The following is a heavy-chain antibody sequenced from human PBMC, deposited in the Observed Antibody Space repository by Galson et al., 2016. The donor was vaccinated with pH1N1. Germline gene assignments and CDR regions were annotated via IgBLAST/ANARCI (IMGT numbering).Heavy chain of an antibody. CDR3: AKVVRGSSWPSFDY. CDR1: GFTFNKYC. V-gene: IGHV3-30*18. Sequence: SLRLSCAASGFTFNKYCMHWVRQAPGKGLEWVAVISYDGSNKYYADSVKGRFTISRDDSKNMLYLQMNSLRAEDTAVYYCAKVVRGSSWPSFDYWGQGTLVTVSS. D-gene: IGHD6-13*01. CDR2: ISYDGSNK. J-gene: IGHJ4*02.